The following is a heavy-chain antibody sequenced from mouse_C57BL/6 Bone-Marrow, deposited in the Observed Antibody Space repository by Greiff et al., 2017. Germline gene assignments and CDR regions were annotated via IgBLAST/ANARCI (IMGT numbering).Heavy chain of an antibody. CDR2: IDSSDSET. V-gene: IGHV1-52*01. CDR1: GYTFTSYW. Sequence: QVQLQQPGAELVRPGSSVKLSCKASGYTFTSYWMHWVKQRPIQGLEWIGNIDSSDSETHSNQKFKDKATLTVDKSSSTAYMQLSSLTSEESAVYYCASRYFDVWGTGTTVTVSS. J-gene: IGHJ1*03. CDR3: ASRYFDV.